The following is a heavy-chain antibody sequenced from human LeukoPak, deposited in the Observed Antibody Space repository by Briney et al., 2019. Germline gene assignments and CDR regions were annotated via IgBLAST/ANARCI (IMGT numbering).Heavy chain of an antibody. CDR2: IWYDGSNK. Sequence: GRSLRLSCAASGFTFSSYGMHWVRQAPGKGLEWVAVIWYDGSNKYYADSVKGRFTISRDNSKNTLYLQMNSLRAEDTAVYYCAGWYDAFDIWGQGTMVTVSS. CDR3: AGWYDAFDI. D-gene: IGHD6-19*01. CDR1: GFTFSSYG. V-gene: IGHV3-33*01. J-gene: IGHJ3*02.